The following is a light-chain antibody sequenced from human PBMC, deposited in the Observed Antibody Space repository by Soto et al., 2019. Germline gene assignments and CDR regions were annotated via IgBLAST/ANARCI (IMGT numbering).Light chain of an antibody. V-gene: IGKV1-5*01. J-gene: IGKJ1*01. CDR2: DAS. CDR3: QQYSSLWT. Sequence: DIQRTQSPTTRAASVGDRVPITCRASQTINRWLAWYQQKPGKAPQVLIYDASTLESGVPSRFSGSGSGTEFTLTINNLQPDDLATYYCQQYSSLWTFGPGTKVDIK. CDR1: QTINRW.